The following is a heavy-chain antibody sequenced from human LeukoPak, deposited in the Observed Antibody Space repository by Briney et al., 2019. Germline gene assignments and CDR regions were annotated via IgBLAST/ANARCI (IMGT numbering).Heavy chain of an antibody. CDR2: ISYDGSNK. CDR3: ARDRQGVGPLNY. J-gene: IGHJ4*02. V-gene: IGHV3-30*04. D-gene: IGHD3-10*01. Sequence: GESLGLSCAAPEFTFSNYEMTWVRQAPGKGLEGVAVISYDGSNKYYADSVKGRFTISRDNSKNTLYLQMNSLRAEDTAVYYCARDRQGVGPLNYWGQGTLVTVSS. CDR1: EFTFSNYE.